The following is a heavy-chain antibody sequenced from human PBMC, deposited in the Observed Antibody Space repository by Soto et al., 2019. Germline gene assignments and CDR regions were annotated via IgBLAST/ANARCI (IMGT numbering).Heavy chain of an antibody. Sequence: GGSLRLSCAASGFTFSGYAMSWVRQAPGKGLVWVSRINSNGSITTYADSVKGRFTISRDNAKKTLYLQMNSLTAADTAVYYCARDLENCGGECSSAFDIWGQGTMVTVSS. CDR3: ARDLENCGGECSSAFDI. CDR2: INSNGSIT. J-gene: IGHJ3*02. V-gene: IGHV3-74*01. CDR1: GFTFSGYA. D-gene: IGHD2-21*01.